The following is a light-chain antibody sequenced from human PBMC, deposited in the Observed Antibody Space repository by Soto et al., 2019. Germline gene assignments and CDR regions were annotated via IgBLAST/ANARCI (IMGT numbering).Light chain of an antibody. CDR3: QQYHTSWT. V-gene: IGKV1-5*01. J-gene: IGKJ1*01. CDR2: DGF. Sequence: DIQMTQSPSTLSASVGDRVTITCRASQSISRWLAWYQQKPGKAPNLLIHDGFSLESGVPSRFSGSGSGTEFTLTITGLQPDDFATYYCQQYHTSWTFGQGTRVEI. CDR1: QSISRW.